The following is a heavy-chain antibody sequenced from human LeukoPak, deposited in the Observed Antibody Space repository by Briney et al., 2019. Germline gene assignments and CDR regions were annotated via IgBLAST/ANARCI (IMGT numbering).Heavy chain of an antibody. CDR3: ARDTMVRAYYYYYYYYMDV. Sequence: ASVKVSCKASGYTFTSYGISWVRQAPGQGLEWMGWISAYNGNTNYAQKLQGRVTMTTDTSTSTAYMELRSLRSDDTAVYYCARDTMVRAYYYYYYYYMDVWGKGTTVTISS. CDR2: ISAYNGNT. D-gene: IGHD3-10*01. J-gene: IGHJ6*03. CDR1: GYTFTSYG. V-gene: IGHV1-18*01.